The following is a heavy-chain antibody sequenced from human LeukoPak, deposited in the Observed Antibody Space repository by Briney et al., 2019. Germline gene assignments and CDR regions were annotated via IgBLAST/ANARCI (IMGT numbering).Heavy chain of an antibody. Sequence: SETLSLTCAVYGGSFSGYYWSWIRQPPGKGLEWIGEINHSGSTNYNPSLTSRVTISVDTSKNQFSLKLSSVTAADTAVYYCARVDIVVVPARYGMDVWGQGTTVTVSS. CDR2: INHSGST. CDR1: GGSFSGYY. CDR3: ARVDIVVVPARYGMDV. V-gene: IGHV4-34*01. D-gene: IGHD2-2*03. J-gene: IGHJ6*02.